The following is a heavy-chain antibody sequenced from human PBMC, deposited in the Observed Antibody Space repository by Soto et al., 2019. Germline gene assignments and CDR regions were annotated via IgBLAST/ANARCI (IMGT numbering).Heavy chain of an antibody. V-gene: IGHV4-34*01. J-gene: IGHJ6*02. CDR2: INHSGIT. Sequence: QVQLQQWGAGLLKPSETLSLTCAVYGGSFSAYYWSWIRQSPGKGLEWIGEINHSGITSYNPSLKSRVTMSVDMSTKQFYLQMRSLPAADAAIYYCARDSNQLLHYQYYGMEVWGQGPTVAVSS. CDR3: ARDSNQLLHYQYYGMEV. D-gene: IGHD2-15*01. CDR1: GGSFSAYY.